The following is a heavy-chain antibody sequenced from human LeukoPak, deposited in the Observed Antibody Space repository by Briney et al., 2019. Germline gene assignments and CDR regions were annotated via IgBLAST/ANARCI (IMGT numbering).Heavy chain of an antibody. Sequence: GGSLRLSCAASGFTFSDYYMSWIRQAPGKGLEWVSYIGGSGTTIFYAHSVKGPFTISRDNAKNSLYLQMNSLRAEDTAVYYCARFAGSGSYYIDYWGQGTLITVSS. D-gene: IGHD3-10*01. V-gene: IGHV3-11*01. CDR2: IGGSGTTI. J-gene: IGHJ4*02. CDR1: GFTFSDYY. CDR3: ARFAGSGSYYIDY.